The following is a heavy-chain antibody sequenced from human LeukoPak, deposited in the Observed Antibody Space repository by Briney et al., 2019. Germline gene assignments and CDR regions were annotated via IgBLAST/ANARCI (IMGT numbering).Heavy chain of an antibody. V-gene: IGHV3-15*01. Sequence: GGSLRLSCAASGFTFSTYAMSWVRQAPGKGLEWVGRIKSKTDGGTTDYAAPVKGRFTISRDDSKNTLYLQMNSLKTEDTAVYYCAFYYYGTRRFDPWGQGTLVTVSS. CDR2: IKSKTDGGTT. D-gene: IGHD3-10*01. J-gene: IGHJ5*02. CDR3: AFYYYGTRRFDP. CDR1: GFTFSTYA.